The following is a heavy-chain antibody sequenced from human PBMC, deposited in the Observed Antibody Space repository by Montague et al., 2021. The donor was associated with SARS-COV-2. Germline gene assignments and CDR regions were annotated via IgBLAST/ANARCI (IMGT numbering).Heavy chain of an antibody. CDR3: AGDRRLRYFELSYYYYGMDV. V-gene: IGHV4-31*03. CDR2: IYYSGST. Sequence: TLSLTCTVSGGSISSGGSYWSWIRQHPGKGLEWIGYIYYSGSTYYNLSLKSRVIISVATSKNQFSLKLSSVTAADTAVYYCAGDRRLRYFELSYYYYGMDVWGQGTTVTVSS. J-gene: IGHJ6*02. D-gene: IGHD3-9*01. CDR1: GGSISSGGSY.